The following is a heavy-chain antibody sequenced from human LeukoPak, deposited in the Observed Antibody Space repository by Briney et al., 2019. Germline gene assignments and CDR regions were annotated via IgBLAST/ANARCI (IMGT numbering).Heavy chain of an antibody. CDR3: ARDGTSTDDY. CDR2: ISGNNDNP. Sequence: ASVKVSCKASEYTFTDYYMHWVRQAPGQGLEWMGWISGNNDNPNYGQKFQGRFTVTTDSSTSTAYMELRNLRFDDTAVYYCARDGTSTDDYWGQGTLVTVSS. D-gene: IGHD2-2*01. V-gene: IGHV1-18*04. J-gene: IGHJ4*02. CDR1: EYTFTDYY.